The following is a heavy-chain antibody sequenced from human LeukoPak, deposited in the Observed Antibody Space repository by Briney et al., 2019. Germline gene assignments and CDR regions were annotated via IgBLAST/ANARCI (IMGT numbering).Heavy chain of an antibody. Sequence: SQTLSLTCAISGDSVSSNSAAWNWIRQSPSRGLEWLGRTYYRSKWYNDYAVSVKSRITINPDTSKNQFSLQLNSVTPEDTAVYYCAKGPSGYSNGDNWFDPWGQGTLVTVSA. CDR3: AKGPSGYSNGDNWFDP. D-gene: IGHD6-19*01. CDR1: GDSVSSNSAA. CDR2: TYYRSKWYN. V-gene: IGHV6-1*01. J-gene: IGHJ5*02.